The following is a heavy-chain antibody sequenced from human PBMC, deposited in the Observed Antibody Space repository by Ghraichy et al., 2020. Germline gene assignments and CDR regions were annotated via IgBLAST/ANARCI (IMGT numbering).Heavy chain of an antibody. CDR3: ARDGIQLWSYGMDV. V-gene: IGHV3-48*01. Sequence: GESLNISCAASGFTFSSYRMNWVRPAPGKGLAWVSYISSSSSTIYYADSVKGRFTISRDNAKNSLYLQMNSLRAEDTAVYYCARDGIQLWSYGMDVWGQGTTVTVSS. CDR1: GFTFSSYR. D-gene: IGHD5-18*01. J-gene: IGHJ6*02. CDR2: ISSSSSTI.